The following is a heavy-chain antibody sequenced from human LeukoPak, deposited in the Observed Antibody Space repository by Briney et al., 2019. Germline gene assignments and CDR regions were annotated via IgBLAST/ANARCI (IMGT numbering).Heavy chain of an antibody. Sequence: SETLSLTCTVSGGSISSYYRSWIRQPAGKGLEWIGEINHSGSTNYNPSLKSRVTISVDTSRNQFSLKLSSVTAADTAVYYCARGRGYSYGYYYYYGMDVWGQGTTVTVSS. J-gene: IGHJ6*02. CDR3: ARGRGYSYGYYYYYGMDV. V-gene: IGHV4-34*01. D-gene: IGHD5-18*01. CDR2: INHSGST. CDR1: GGSISSYY.